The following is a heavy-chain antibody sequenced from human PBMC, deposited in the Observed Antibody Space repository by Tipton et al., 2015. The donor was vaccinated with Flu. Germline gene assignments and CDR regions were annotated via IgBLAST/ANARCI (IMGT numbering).Heavy chain of an antibody. J-gene: IGHJ4*02. Sequence: TLSLTCAVYGGSFSGYYWSWIRQPPGKGLEWIGEINHSGSTYYSPSLKSRVTISADTSNNQFSLRLSSVTAADTAMYYCTRDYYDSSGYYYQDWGQGTLVTVPS. CDR2: INHSGST. CDR1: GGSFSGYY. CDR3: TRDYYDSSGYYYQD. D-gene: IGHD3-22*01. V-gene: IGHV4-34*01.